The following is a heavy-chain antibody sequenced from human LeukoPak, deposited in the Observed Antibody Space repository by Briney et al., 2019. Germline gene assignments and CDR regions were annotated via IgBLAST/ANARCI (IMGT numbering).Heavy chain of an antibody. V-gene: IGHV3-9*01. CDR1: GFTFDDYA. CDR2: ISWNSGSI. Sequence: GGSLRLSCAASGFTFDDYAMHWVRQAPGKGLEWVSGISWNSGSIGYAGSVKGRFTISRDNAKNSLYLQMNSLRAEDTALYYCAKSRCTSCYQDYWGQGTLVTVSS. J-gene: IGHJ4*02. CDR3: AKSRCTSCYQDY. D-gene: IGHD2-2*01.